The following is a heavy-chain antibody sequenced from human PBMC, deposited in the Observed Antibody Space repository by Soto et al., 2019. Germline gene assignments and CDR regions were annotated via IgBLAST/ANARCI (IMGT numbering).Heavy chain of an antibody. D-gene: IGHD6-13*01. V-gene: IGHV4-30-4*08. J-gene: IGHJ4*02. CDR1: GDSISSSDSH. CDR3: ARGEIAAAGGPYFDY. Sequence: PSETLSLTCTVSGDSISSSDSHWGWIRQAPRKGLEWIGYIYYSGSTYYNPSLKSRVTISVDTSKNQFSLKLSSVTAADTALYYCARGEIAAAGGPYFDYWGQGTLVTVS. CDR2: IYYSGST.